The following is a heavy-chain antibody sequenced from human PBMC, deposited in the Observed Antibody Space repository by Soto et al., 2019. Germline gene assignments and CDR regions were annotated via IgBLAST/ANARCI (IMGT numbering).Heavy chain of an antibody. J-gene: IGHJ4*02. CDR3: AKAMVWGVTALDY. Sequence: EVQLLEYGGDLVQPGGSLRLSCAASGFSFSTYGMYWVRQAPGKGLDYVSSISGSGDATAYADSVKGRFTVSRDNSKNTLYLQMNSLRAEDTAVYYCAKAMVWGVTALDYWGQGTLVTVSS. CDR2: ISGSGDAT. V-gene: IGHV3-23*01. CDR1: GFSFSTYG. D-gene: IGHD3-10*01.